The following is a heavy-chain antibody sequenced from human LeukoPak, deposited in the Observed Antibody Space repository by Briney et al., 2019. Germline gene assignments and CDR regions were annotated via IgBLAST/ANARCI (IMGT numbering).Heavy chain of an antibody. CDR3: ARDEVELPDRVADAFDI. Sequence: GASVKVSCKASGYTFTSYGISWVRQAPGQGLEWMGWIGAYNGNTNYAQKLQGRVTMTTDTSTSTAYMELRSLRSDDTAVYYCARDEVELPDRVADAFDIWGQGTMVTVSS. V-gene: IGHV1-18*01. J-gene: IGHJ3*02. CDR2: IGAYNGNT. D-gene: IGHD2-15*01. CDR1: GYTFTSYG.